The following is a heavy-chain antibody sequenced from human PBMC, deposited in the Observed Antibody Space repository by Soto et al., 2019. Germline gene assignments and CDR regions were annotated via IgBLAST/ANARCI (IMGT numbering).Heavy chain of an antibody. D-gene: IGHD3-10*01. CDR1: GFTFNNYA. J-gene: IGHJ4*02. CDR2: ISGGGDTT. CDR3: ANGRGGSGSLTPRVDF. V-gene: IGHV3-23*01. Sequence: EVQLLESGGGLVQPGGSLSLSCAASGFTFNNYAMTWVRQAPGKGLEWVSAISGGGDTTSYADSVKGRFTVSRDGSKNTLYLQMSSLRAEDTALYYCANGRGGSGSLTPRVDFWGQGTLVTVSS.